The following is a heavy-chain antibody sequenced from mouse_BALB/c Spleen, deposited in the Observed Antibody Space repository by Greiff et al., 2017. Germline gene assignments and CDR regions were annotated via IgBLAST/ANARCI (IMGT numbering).Heavy chain of an antibody. CDR3: ARNRGYYAMDY. J-gene: IGHJ4*01. CDR1: GYSFTGYY. V-gene: IGHV1S34*01. CDR2: ISCYNGAT. Sequence: LVKPGASVKISCKASGYSFTGYYMHWVKQSHGKSLEWIGYISCYNGATSYNQKFKGKATFTVDTSSSTAYMQFNSLTSEDSAVYDCARNRGYYAMDYWGQGTSVTVSS.